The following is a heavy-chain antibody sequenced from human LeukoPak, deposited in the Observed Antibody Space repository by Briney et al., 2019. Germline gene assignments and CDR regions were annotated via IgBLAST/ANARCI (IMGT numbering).Heavy chain of an antibody. Sequence: GGSLRLSCAASGFTFSSYGMHWVRQASGKGLEWVAVISYDGSNKYYADSVKGRFTISRDNSKNTLYLQMNSLRAEDTAVYYCAKAPPPPRYSTSYYGGQGTLVPVSP. D-gene: IGHD6-6*01. J-gene: IGHJ4*02. V-gene: IGHV3-30*18. CDR1: GFTFSSYG. CDR3: AKAPPPPRYSTSYY. CDR2: ISYDGSNK.